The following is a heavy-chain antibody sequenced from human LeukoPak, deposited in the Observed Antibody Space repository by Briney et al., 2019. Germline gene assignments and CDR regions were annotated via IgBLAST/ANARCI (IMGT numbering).Heavy chain of an antibody. V-gene: IGHV3-30-3*01. D-gene: IGHD2-21*02. Sequence: PGGSLRLSCAASGFTFSSYAMHWVRQAPGKGLEWVAVISYDGSNKYYADSVKGRFTISRDNSKNTLYLQMNSLRAEDTAVYYCATLSVVVTAAYFDYWGQGTLVTVSS. CDR1: GFTFSSYA. CDR3: ATLSVVVTAAYFDY. J-gene: IGHJ4*02. CDR2: ISYDGSNK.